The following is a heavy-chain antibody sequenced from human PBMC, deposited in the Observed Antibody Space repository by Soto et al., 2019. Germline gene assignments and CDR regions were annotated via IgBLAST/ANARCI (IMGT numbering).Heavy chain of an antibody. CDR1: GGTISSGGYS. D-gene: IGHD3-10*01. CDR2: IYHSGST. J-gene: IGHJ4*02. Sequence: SETLSLTCAVSGGTISSGGYSWSWIRQPPGKGLEWIGYIYHSGSTYYNPSLKSRVTISVDRSKNQFSLKLSSVTAADTAVYYCARVYGSGSSGYFDYWGQGTLVTVSS. CDR3: ARVYGSGSSGYFDY. V-gene: IGHV4-30-2*01.